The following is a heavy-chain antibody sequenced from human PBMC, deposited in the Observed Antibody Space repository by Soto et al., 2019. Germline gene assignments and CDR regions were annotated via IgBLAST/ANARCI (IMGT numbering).Heavy chain of an antibody. CDR3: AKDLKAAPAPGGGFDY. Sequence: GESLKISCAASGFTFSSYAMSWVRQAPGKGLEWVSAISGSGGSTYYADSVKGRFTISRDNSKNTLYLQMNSLRAEDTAVYYCAKDLKAAPAPGGGFDYWGQGTLVTVSS. D-gene: IGHD6-6*01. V-gene: IGHV3-23*01. J-gene: IGHJ4*02. CDR2: ISGSGGST. CDR1: GFTFSSYA.